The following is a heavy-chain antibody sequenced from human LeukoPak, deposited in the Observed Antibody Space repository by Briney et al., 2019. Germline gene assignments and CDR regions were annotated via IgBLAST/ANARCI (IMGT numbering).Heavy chain of an antibody. J-gene: IGHJ3*02. V-gene: IGHV4-39*07. Sequence: SETLSLTCTVSGGSISSSSYYWGWIRQPPGKGLEWIGSIYYSGSTNYNPSLKSRVTISVDTSKNQFSLKLSSVTAADTAVYYCAGRDGYNYRSAFDIWGQGTMVTVSS. CDR3: AGRDGYNYRSAFDI. CDR1: GGSISSSSYY. CDR2: IYYSGST. D-gene: IGHD5-24*01.